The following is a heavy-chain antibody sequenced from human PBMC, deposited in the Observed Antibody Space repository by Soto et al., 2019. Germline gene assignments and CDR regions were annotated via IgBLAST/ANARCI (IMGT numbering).Heavy chain of an antibody. V-gene: IGHV3-21*01. CDR3: ARVLKIVGGYAVDY. J-gene: IGHJ4*02. Sequence: PGGSLRLSCAASGFTFSSYSMNWVRQAPGKGLEWVSSISSSSSYIYYADSVKGRFTISRDNAKNSLYLQMNSLRAEDTAVYYCARVLKIVGGYAVDYWGQGTLVTVSS. D-gene: IGHD2-2*01. CDR2: ISSSSSYI. CDR1: GFTFSSYS.